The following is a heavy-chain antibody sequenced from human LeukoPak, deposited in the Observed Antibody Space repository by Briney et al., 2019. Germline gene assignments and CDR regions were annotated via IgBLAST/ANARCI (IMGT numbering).Heavy chain of an antibody. J-gene: IGHJ4*02. CDR2: IYTSGST. CDR3: ARDTYYYGSGSYGLDY. Sequence: SETLSLTCTVSGGSISSYYWSWIRQPAGKGLEWIGRIYTSGSTNYNPSLKSRVTMSVDTSKNQFSLKLSSVTAADTAVYYCARDTYYYGSGSYGLDYWGQGTLVAVSS. D-gene: IGHD3-10*01. CDR1: GGSISSYY. V-gene: IGHV4-4*07.